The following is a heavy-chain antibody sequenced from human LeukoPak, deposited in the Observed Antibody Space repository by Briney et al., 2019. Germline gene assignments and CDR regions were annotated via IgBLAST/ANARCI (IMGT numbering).Heavy chain of an antibody. CDR2: ISGSGGST. CDR3: AKVRSVVPAARTTSYFDY. D-gene: IGHD2-2*01. CDR1: GFTFSSYA. V-gene: IGHV3-23*01. Sequence: SRGSLRLSCAASGFTFSSYAMSWVRQAPGKGLEWVSAISGSGGSTYYADSVKGRFTISRDNSKNTLYLQMNSLRAEDTAVYYCAKVRSVVPAARTTSYFDYWGQGTLVTVSS. J-gene: IGHJ4*02.